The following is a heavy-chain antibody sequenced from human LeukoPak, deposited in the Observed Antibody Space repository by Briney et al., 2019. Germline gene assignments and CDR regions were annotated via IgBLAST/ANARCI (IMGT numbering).Heavy chain of an antibody. CDR1: GFTFSSYA. D-gene: IGHD3-3*01. V-gene: IGHV3-30*04. CDR3: AREIGHPYYDFWSGYHTPIDY. J-gene: IGHJ4*02. Sequence: GGSLRLSCAASGFTFSSYAMHWVRQAPGKGLEWVAVISYDGSNKYYADSVKGRFTISRDNSKNTLYLQMNSLRAEDTAVYYCAREIGHPYYDFWSGYHTPIDYWGQGTPVTVSS. CDR2: ISYDGSNK.